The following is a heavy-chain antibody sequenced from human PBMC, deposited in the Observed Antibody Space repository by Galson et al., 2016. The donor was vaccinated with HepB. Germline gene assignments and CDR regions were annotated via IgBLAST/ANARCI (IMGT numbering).Heavy chain of an antibody. J-gene: IGHJ4*02. CDR3: AKDRQQQLDKSFDS. CDR1: GFIFSNFD. D-gene: IGHD6-13*01. CDR2: ISYDGYNK. Sequence: LRLSCAASGFIFSNFDMHWVRQAPGMGLEWVTIISYDGYNKYYIDSVKGRFTISRDNSKNTLYLQMNSLTTEDTAVYYCAKDRQQQLDKSFDSWGQGTLVTVSS. V-gene: IGHV3-30*18.